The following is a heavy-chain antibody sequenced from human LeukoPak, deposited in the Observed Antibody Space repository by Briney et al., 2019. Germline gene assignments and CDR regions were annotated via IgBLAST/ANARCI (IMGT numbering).Heavy chain of an antibody. CDR2: ISATGTT. J-gene: IGHJ4*02. D-gene: IGHD1-1*01. Sequence: PGGSLRLSCAVSGLTFSRYAMSWVRQAPEKGLEWVSAISATGTTYYPDSVKGRFTISRDNSKNTVYLQMSSLRAEDTAVYYCAPNWNLDYWGQGTLVTVSS. V-gene: IGHV3-23*01. CDR3: APNWNLDY. CDR1: GLTFSRYA.